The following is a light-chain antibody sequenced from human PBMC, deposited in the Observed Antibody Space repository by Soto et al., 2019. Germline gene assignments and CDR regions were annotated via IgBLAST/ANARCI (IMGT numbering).Light chain of an antibody. CDR2: DND. V-gene: IGLV1-51*01. CDR1: SSNIGKND. Sequence: QSVLTQPPSVSAAPGQKVTISCSGSSSNIGKNDILWYQQFPGTVPKLLIYDNDKRPSGIPDRFSGSKSGTSATLGIAGLQTGDEADYYCGTWDSSLSAGVFGGGTKLTVL. J-gene: IGLJ3*02. CDR3: GTWDSSLSAGV.